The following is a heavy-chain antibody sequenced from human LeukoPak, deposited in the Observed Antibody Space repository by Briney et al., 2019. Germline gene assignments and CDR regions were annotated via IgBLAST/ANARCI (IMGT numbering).Heavy chain of an antibody. J-gene: IGHJ3*01. CDR2: ISSSSYI. V-gene: IGHV3-21*01. D-gene: IGHD6-13*01. CDR1: GFTFSSSR. CDR3: ASPLAYTTSWPL. Sequence: GGSLRLSCAASGFTFSSSRMNWVRQAPGKGLEWVSFISSSSYIYYADSVKGRFTISRDNAKNSLYLQMNSLRAEDTAVYYCASPLAYTTSWPLWGQGTMVTVSS.